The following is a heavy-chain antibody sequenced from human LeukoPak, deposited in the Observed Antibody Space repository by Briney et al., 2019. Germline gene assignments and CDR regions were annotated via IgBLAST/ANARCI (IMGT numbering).Heavy chain of an antibody. J-gene: IGHJ4*02. CDR2: IGPPGSET. V-gene: IGHV3-7*01. Sequence: GGSLRLSCAASEFTFGTYWMTWVRQAPGKGLEWVANIGPPGSETYYVDPVKGRFTISRDNAKNLLYLQMNSLRAEDTAVYYCGRFGYEAAVDYWGQGTLVTVSS. CDR1: EFTFGTYW. D-gene: IGHD6-13*01. CDR3: GRFGYEAAVDY.